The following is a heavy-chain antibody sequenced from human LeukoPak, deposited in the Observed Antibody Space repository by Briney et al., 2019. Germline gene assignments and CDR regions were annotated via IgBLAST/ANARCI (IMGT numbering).Heavy chain of an antibody. CDR2: IIPIFGTA. Sequence: SVKVSCKASGGTFSSYAISWVRQAPGQGLEWMGGIIPIFGTANYAQKFQGRVTITADGSTSTAYMELSSLRSEDTAVYYCARDNYDFWSGYYTGRGINYWGQGTLVTVSS. J-gene: IGHJ4*02. V-gene: IGHV1-69*01. CDR3: ARDNYDFWSGYYTGRGINY. D-gene: IGHD3-3*01. CDR1: GGTFSSYA.